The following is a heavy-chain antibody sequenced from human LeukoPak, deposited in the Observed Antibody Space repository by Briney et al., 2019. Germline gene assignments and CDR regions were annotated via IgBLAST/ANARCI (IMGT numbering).Heavy chain of an antibody. CDR3: ARDYYDSSGYFESYYYYMDV. Sequence: PGGSLRLSCAASGFTFSSYWMSWVRQAPGKGLEWVANIKQDGSEKYYVDSVKGRFTISRDNAKNSLYLQMNSLGAEDTAVYYCARDYYDSSGYFESYYYYMDVWGKGTTVTVSS. J-gene: IGHJ6*03. CDR2: IKQDGSEK. CDR1: GFTFSSYW. D-gene: IGHD3-22*01. V-gene: IGHV3-7*01.